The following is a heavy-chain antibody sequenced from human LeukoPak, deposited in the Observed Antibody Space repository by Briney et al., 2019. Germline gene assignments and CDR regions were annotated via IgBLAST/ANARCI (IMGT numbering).Heavy chain of an antibody. D-gene: IGHD5-18*01. CDR3: SSPGPSVYSYCFF. CDR1: GYSFTSCC. J-gene: IGHJ4*02. V-gene: IGHV5-51*01. Sequence: PGASLKISCWSFGYSFTSCCNGWVRQMPGKGLEWRVINYSGDSDTNYSPSLQGQVTISVDKSMNTSYLQWSSLNAADTAMYYCSSPGPSVYSYCFFWGQGTLVTVSS. CDR2: NYSGDSDT.